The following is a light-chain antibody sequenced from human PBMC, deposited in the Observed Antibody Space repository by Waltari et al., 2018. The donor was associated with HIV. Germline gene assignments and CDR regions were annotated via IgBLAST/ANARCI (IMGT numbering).Light chain of an antibody. CDR1: QSITKY. Sequence: DIQMTQSPSSLSASVGDRVTITCRASQSITKYLNWYQQKPVTAPKLPIYATSSLQSGVPSRFSGRGSGTVFILTIDSLQPEDFATYYCQQSYNNPWTFGQGTKVEMK. CDR3: QQSYNNPWT. J-gene: IGKJ1*01. V-gene: IGKV1-39*01. CDR2: ATS.